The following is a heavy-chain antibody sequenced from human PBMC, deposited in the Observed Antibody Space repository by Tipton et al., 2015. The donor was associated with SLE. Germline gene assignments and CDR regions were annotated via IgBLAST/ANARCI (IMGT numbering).Heavy chain of an antibody. CDR2: LYTSGST. V-gene: IGHV4-61*02. CDR3: ARLEVQEMGYYYYHMDV. CDR1: GCSISSGSYY. Sequence: LRLSCTVSGCSISSGSYYWSWIRQPAGKGLEWIGRLYTSGSTNYHPSLKSRVTISVDTSKNQFSLKLSSVTAADTAVYYCARLEVQEMGYYYYHMDVWGIGTTVTVSS. D-gene: IGHD5-24*01. J-gene: IGHJ6*03.